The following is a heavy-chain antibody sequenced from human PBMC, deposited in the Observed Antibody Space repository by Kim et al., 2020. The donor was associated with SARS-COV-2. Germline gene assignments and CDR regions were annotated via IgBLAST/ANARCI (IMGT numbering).Heavy chain of an antibody. D-gene: IGHD1-26*01. CDR3: ARRGSLDY. J-gene: IGHJ4*02. CDR2: NGNA. V-gene: IGHV1-18*01. Sequence: NGNAKYTQKFQGRVTMTTDTSTSTAYMELRGLRSDDTAVYYCARRGSLDYWGQGTLVTVSS.